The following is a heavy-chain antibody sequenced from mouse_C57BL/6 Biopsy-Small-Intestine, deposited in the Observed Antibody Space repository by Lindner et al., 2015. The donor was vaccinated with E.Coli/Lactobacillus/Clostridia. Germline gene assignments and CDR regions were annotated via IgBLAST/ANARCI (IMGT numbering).Heavy chain of an antibody. Sequence: VQLQESGAELVKPGASVKISCKASGYVFSNYWMNWVKQRPGKGLEWIGQIYPGDGDANYNGKFKGKATLTADKSSSTAYIQLSSLTSEDSAVYFCAMRTTVIATWYFDVWGTGTTVTVSS. V-gene: IGHV1-80*01. CDR2: IYPGDGDA. CDR1: GYVFSNYW. CDR3: AMRTTVIATWYFDV. J-gene: IGHJ1*03. D-gene: IGHD1-1*01.